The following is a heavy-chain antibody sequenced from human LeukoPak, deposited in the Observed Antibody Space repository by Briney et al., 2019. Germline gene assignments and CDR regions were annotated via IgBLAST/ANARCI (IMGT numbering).Heavy chain of an antibody. CDR3: ARGGRFLDY. V-gene: IGHV3-21*01. J-gene: IGHJ4*02. Sequence: PGGSLRLSCTTSGFTFSGYTMNWVRQAPGKGLEWLSSISGSSSYKFYADSVKGRFTISRDNAETSLYLQVRYLRAEDTAVYYCARGGRFLDYWGQGTPVTVSS. CDR1: GFTFSGYT. CDR2: ISGSSSYK. D-gene: IGHD3-3*01.